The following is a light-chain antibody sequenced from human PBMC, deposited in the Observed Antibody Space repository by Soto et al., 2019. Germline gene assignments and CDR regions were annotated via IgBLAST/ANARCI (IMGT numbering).Light chain of an antibody. CDR2: DAS. CDR1: QSVGTY. J-gene: IGKJ5*01. Sequence: EVVLTQSPATLSLSPGERATLSCRASQSVGTYLVWYQQRYGQPPSLLIYDASNRATDVPVRFSGSGSGPDFTLTISSLEPEDVAVYYCQQRNSWPLTFGQGTRLEIK. CDR3: QQRNSWPLT. V-gene: IGKV3-11*01.